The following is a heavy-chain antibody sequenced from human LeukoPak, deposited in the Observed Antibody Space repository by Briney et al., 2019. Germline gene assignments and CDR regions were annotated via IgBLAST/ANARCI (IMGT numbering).Heavy chain of an antibody. CDR2: INPSGGST. D-gene: IGHD3-22*01. Sequence: ASVKVSCKASGYTFTSYYMHWVRQAPGQGLEWMGIINPSGGSTSYAQKFQGRVTMTRDTSTSTVYMELSNLRSEDTAVYYCARATMIVVAPDYWGQGTLVTVSS. CDR3: ARATMIVVAPDY. CDR1: GYTFTSYY. J-gene: IGHJ4*02. V-gene: IGHV1-46*03.